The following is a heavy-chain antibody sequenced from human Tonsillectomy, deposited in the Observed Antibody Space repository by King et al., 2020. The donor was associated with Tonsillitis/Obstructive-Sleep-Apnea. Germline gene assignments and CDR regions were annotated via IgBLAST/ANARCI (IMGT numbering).Heavy chain of an antibody. V-gene: IGHV4-59*02. Sequence: QLQESGPGLVKPSETLSLTCTVSSGSVSSYYWSWIRQPPGKGLEWIGYIYYSGSTNYNPSLKSRVTISVDTSKNQFSLKLSSVTAADTAVYYCARDMVLEAGGDAFDIWGQGTMVTVSS. CDR2: IYYSGST. CDR1: SGSVSSYY. D-gene: IGHD2-8*01. CDR3: ARDMVLEAGGDAFDI. J-gene: IGHJ3*02.